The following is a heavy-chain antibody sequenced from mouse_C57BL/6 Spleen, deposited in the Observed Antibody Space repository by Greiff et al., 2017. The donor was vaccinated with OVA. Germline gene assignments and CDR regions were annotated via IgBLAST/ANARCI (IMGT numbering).Heavy chain of an antibody. D-gene: IGHD2-1*01. CDR3: ARRGYGNYFGC. J-gene: IGHJ2*01. V-gene: IGHV5-17*01. Sequence: EVQGVESGGGLVKPGASLKLSCAASGFTFSDYGMHWVRQAPEKGLEWVAYISSGSSTTYYADTVKGRVTLSRDNATNTPFLQMTSLRSEDTAMYYCARRGYGNYFGCWGKGTTLTVSS. CDR1: GFTFSDYG. CDR2: ISSGSSTT.